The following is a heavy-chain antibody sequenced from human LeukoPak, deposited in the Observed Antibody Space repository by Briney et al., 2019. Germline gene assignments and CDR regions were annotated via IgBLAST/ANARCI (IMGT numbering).Heavy chain of an antibody. Sequence: GGSLRLSCAASGFTFSSYAMSWVRQAPGKGLEWVSAISGSGGSTYYADSVKGRFTVSRDNSKNTLYLQMNSLRAEDTAVYYCAKDRASCSGGSCYSSFDYWGQGALVTVSS. V-gene: IGHV3-23*01. J-gene: IGHJ4*02. D-gene: IGHD2-15*01. CDR1: GFTFSSYA. CDR3: AKDRASCSGGSCYSSFDY. CDR2: ISGSGGST.